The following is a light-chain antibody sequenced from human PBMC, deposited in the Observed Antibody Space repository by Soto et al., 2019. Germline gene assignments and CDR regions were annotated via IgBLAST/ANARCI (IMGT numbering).Light chain of an antibody. V-gene: IGKV1-9*01. CDR2: AAS. CDR3: QQLNSYVFA. CDR1: QDVSRY. Sequence: DIQLTQSPSFLSASVGDRVTITCRASQDVSRYLAWYQQKPGKAPNFLIYAASTLRSGVPSRFSGSGSKTEFTLTISSLQPEDFATYYCQQLNSYVFAFGPGTKVDIK. J-gene: IGKJ3*01.